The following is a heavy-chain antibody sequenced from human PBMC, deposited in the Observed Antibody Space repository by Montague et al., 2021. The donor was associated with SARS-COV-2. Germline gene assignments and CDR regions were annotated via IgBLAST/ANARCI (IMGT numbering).Heavy chain of an antibody. CDR1: GGSINSFY. J-gene: IGHJ6*02. CDR2: IYHSGTT. V-gene: IGHV4-59*01. Sequence: SETLSLTCIVSGGSINSFYWSWNRQPPGKGLEWIGYIYHSGTTHYSPSLKSRVAISLDTSKNQFSLTLNSVTAADTAVYYCARPSMVSRNYYYYGIDVWGQGTTVTVSS. CDR3: ARPSMVSRNYYYYGIDV. D-gene: IGHD2-21*01.